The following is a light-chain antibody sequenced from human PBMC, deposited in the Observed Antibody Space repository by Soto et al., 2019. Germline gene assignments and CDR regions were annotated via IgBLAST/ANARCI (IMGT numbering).Light chain of an antibody. V-gene: IGLV2-8*01. Sequence: QSVLTQPRSASGSPGQSVTISCTGTSXDVGGYNYVSWYQQHPGKAPKLMIYEVSKRPSGVPDRFSGSKSGNTASLTVSGLQAEDEADYYCSSYAGSNNYVFGTGTKVTVL. CDR1: SXDVGGYNY. CDR3: SSYAGSNNYV. CDR2: EVS. J-gene: IGLJ1*01.